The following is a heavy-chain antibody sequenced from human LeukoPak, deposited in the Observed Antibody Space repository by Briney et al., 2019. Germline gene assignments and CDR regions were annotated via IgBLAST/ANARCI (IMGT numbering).Heavy chain of an antibody. Sequence: GESLKISCKGSGYSFTSYWIGWVRQMPGKGLEWMGIIYPGNSDTRYSPSFQGQVTISADKSISTAYLQWSSLKASDTAMYYCARHLYYYGSGPLRGMDVWGQGTTVTVSS. J-gene: IGHJ6*02. CDR1: GYSFTSYW. CDR2: IYPGNSDT. CDR3: ARHLYYYGSGPLRGMDV. D-gene: IGHD3-10*01. V-gene: IGHV5-51*01.